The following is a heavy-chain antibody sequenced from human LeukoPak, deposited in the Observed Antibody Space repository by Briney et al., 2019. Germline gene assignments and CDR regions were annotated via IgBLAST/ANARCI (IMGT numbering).Heavy chain of an antibody. Sequence: PSETLSLTCAVYGGSFSGYYWSWIRQPPGKGLEWIGEINHSGSTNYNPSLKSRVAISVDTSKNQFSLKLSSVTAADTAVYYCARAALAVAGNYFDYWGQGTLVTVSS. CDR2: INHSGST. V-gene: IGHV4-34*01. D-gene: IGHD6-19*01. CDR1: GGSFSGYY. J-gene: IGHJ4*02. CDR3: ARAALAVAGNYFDY.